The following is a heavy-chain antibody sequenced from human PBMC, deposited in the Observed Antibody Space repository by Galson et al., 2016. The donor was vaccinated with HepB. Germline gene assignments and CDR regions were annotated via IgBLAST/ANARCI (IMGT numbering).Heavy chain of an antibody. CDR3: SKDHGDYGDYVPDS. J-gene: IGHJ5*01. CDR2: ISYDGGST. V-gene: IGHV3-30*18. Sequence: SLRLSCAASGFSFGSYGMHWLRQAPGKGLEWLAVISYDGGSTYYGGSVKGRFTISRDNSKSTLFLQMDSLGAEDTGVYFCSKDHGDYGDYVPDSWGQGALVTVSS. D-gene: IGHD4-17*01. CDR1: GFSFGSYG.